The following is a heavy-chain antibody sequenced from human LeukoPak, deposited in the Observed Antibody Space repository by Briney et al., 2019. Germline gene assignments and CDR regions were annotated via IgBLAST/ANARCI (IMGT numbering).Heavy chain of an antibody. V-gene: IGHV3-74*01. J-gene: IGHJ4*02. Sequence: GGSLRLSCAASGFTFRSSWMHRVRQAPGKGLVWVSRINSDGSSTSYADSVKGRFTISRDNAKNTLYLQVNSLRAEDTAVYYCAVGSFYCDDWGQGTLVTVSS. D-gene: IGHD3-10*01. CDR2: INSDGSST. CDR3: AVGSFYCDD. CDR1: GFTFRSSW.